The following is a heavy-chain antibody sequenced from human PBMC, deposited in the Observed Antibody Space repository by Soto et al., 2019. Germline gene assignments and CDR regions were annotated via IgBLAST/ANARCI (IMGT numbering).Heavy chain of an antibody. V-gene: IGHV3-74*01. CDR1: GFTFSTYW. D-gene: IGHD6-6*01. CDR2: TNSDGSST. Sequence: EVQLVESGGGLVQPGGSLRLSCAVSGFTFSTYWMHWVRQAPGKGLVWVSRTNSDGSSTSDADSVKGRFTISRDNDKNTLYLQMNSLRAEDTAVYYCAREYSTSRYFDYWGQGTLVTLSS. J-gene: IGHJ4*02. CDR3: AREYSTSRYFDY.